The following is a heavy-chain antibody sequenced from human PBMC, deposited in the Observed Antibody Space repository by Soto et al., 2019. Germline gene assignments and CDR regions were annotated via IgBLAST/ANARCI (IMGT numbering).Heavy chain of an antibody. J-gene: IGHJ4*02. V-gene: IGHV3-30*18. CDR2: MSHDATQE. CDR3: VKDWSFFAF. D-gene: IGHD1-26*01. CDR1: GFTFSSYG. Sequence: QVQLVESGGGVVQPGRSLRLSWAASGFTFSSYGMHWIRQAPGRGLEWVAVMSHDATQEYYADSVKGRFTIPRDNSNYILYLQMNSLRAENTAIYYCVKDWSFFAFWCQGTLVAVSS.